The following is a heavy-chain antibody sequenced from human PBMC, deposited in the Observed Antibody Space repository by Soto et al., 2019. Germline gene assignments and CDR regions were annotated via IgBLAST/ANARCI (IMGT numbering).Heavy chain of an antibody. D-gene: IGHD3-3*01. CDR2: FDPEDGET. V-gene: IGHV1-24*01. J-gene: IGHJ5*02. Sequence: QVPLVQSGAEVKKPGASVKVSCKVSGYTLTELSMHWVRQAPGKGLEWMGGFDPEDGETIYAQKFQGRVTMTEDTSTDTAYMELSSLRSEDTAVYYCAIRSFGVVIIGENWFDPWGQGTLVTVSS. CDR3: AIRSFGVVIIGENWFDP. CDR1: GYTLTELS.